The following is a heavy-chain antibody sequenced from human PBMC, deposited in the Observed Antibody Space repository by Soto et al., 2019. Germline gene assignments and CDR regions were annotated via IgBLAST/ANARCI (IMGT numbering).Heavy chain of an antibody. CDR3: ARGTRALITSFFAY. D-gene: IGHD1-20*01. V-gene: IGHV4-59*03. CDR2: VHESGST. J-gene: IGHJ4*02. CDR1: GDSIINYY. Sequence: SETLSLTCSVSGDSIINYYWSCIRQTPGRGLEWIGCVHESGSTDYNPSLRGRVIISLHTSKSQFSLSLRSATAADTATYYCARGTRALITSFFAYWGQGIPVTVSS.